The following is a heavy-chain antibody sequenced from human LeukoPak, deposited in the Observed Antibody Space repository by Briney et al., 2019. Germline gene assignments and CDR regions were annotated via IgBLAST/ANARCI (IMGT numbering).Heavy chain of an antibody. Sequence: SETLSLTCTVSGGSISSYYWSWIRQPPGKGLEWIGYIYYSGSTNYNPSLKSRVTISVDTSKNQFSLKLSSVTAADTAVYYCARDSKYQGVDYWGQGTLVTVSS. CDR2: IYYSGST. CDR1: GGSISSYY. J-gene: IGHJ4*02. V-gene: IGHV4-59*01. CDR3: ARDSKYQGVDY. D-gene: IGHD2-2*01.